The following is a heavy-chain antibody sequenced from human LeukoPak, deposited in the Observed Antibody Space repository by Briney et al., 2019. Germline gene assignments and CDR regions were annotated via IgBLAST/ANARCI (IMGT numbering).Heavy chain of an antibody. V-gene: IGHV3-23*01. J-gene: IGHJ5*02. CDR2: INGSSDT. CDR1: GFTFNNYG. Sequence: GGSMRLSCAASGFTFNNYGMSGVRQAPGKGLECVSSINGSSDTYYADSVKGRFTISRNNSQNTLYLQMNSLRSEDTALLYLVRGERDCTNGICYERAYKWFDPWGQGTLVTVSS. CDR3: VRGERDCTNGICYERAYKWFDP. D-gene: IGHD2-8*01.